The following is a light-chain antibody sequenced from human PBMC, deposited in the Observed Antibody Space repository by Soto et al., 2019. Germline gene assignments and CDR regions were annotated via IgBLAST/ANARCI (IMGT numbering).Light chain of an antibody. CDR3: CSSPGTYTYV. CDR2: DVS. CDR1: SSDLGGYDY. V-gene: IGLV2-11*01. Sequence: QSALTQPRSVSGSPGQSVAISCTGASSDLGGYDYVSWYQQHPGKAPKLMIYDVSKRPSGVPDRFSGSKSGNTASLTISGLQAEDEADYYCCSSPGTYTYVFGTGTKVTLL. J-gene: IGLJ1*01.